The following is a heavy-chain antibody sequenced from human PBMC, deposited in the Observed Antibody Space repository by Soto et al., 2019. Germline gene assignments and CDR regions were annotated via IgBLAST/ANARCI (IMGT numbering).Heavy chain of an antibody. CDR2: INHSGST. CDR3: ARGEHIVVVTANFDY. CDR1: GGSFSGYY. J-gene: IGHJ4*02. V-gene: IGHV4-34*01. Sequence: SETLSLTCAVYGGSFSGYYWSWIRQPPGKGLEWIGEINHSGSTNYSPSLKSRVTISVDTSKNQFSLKLSSVTAADTAVYYCARGEHIVVVTANFDYWGQGTLVTVSS. D-gene: IGHD2-21*02.